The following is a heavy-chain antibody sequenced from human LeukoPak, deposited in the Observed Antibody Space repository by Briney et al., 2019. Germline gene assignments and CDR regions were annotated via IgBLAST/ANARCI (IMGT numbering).Heavy chain of an antibody. J-gene: IGHJ5*02. CDR2: IYDSGST. D-gene: IGHD3-10*01. CDR3: ARDRVAGWFHP. V-gene: IGHV4-31*03. Sequence: PSQTLSLTCTVSGGSISSGAYYWSWIRQHPGKGLEWIGYIYDSGSTYYNPSLKSRVTISVDTSKNLFSLRLNPVTAADTAVYYCARDRVAGWFHPWGQGTLVTVSS. CDR1: GGSISSGAYY.